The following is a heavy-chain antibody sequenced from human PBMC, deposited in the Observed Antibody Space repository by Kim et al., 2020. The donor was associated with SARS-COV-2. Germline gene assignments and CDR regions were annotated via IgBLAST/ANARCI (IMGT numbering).Heavy chain of an antibody. CDR2: IDPSDSYT. V-gene: IGHV5-10-1*01. CDR1: GYSFTSYW. D-gene: IGHD3-22*01. J-gene: IGHJ4*02. Sequence: GESLKISCKGSGYSFTSYWISWVRQMPGKGLEWMGRIDPSDSYTNYSPSFQGHVTISADKSISTAYLQWSSLKASDTAMYYCASSGDYYDSSGYLGENDYWGQGTLVTVSS. CDR3: ASSGDYYDSSGYLGENDY.